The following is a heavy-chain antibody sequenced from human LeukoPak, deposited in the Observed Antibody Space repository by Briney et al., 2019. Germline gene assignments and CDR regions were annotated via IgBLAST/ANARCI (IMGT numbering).Heavy chain of an antibody. Sequence: SEPLSLTCTVSGGSISSYYWSWIRQPPGKGLEWIGYVHYSGTTNYNPSLKSRVTISVDTSKNLFSLKLSSVTAADTAVYYCAGHKSGYYTAFDTWGQGTLVTVSS. CDR1: GGSISSYY. V-gene: IGHV4-59*08. CDR3: AGHKSGYYTAFDT. D-gene: IGHD3-3*01. J-gene: IGHJ4*02. CDR2: VHYSGTT.